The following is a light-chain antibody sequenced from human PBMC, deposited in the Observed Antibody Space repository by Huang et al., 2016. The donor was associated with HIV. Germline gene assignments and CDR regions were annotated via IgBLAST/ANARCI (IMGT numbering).Light chain of an antibody. Sequence: EIVMTQSPATLSVSPGERATLSCRASQSVSSNVAWYQQKPGQAPRLLIYGASTRATASPVRFSGSGSGTEFTLTISSLQSEDFAVYYCQQYNNWPPTWTFGQGTKVEIK. CDR2: GAS. J-gene: IGKJ1*01. CDR1: QSVSSN. CDR3: QQYNNWPPTWT. V-gene: IGKV3-15*01.